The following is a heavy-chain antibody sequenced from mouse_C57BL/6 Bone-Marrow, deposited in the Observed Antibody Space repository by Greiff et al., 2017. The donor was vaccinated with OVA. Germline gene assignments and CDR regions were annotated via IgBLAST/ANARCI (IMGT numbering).Heavy chain of an antibody. Sequence: VQLQQSGAELVKPGASVKLSCKASGYTFTSYWMHWVKQRPGRGLEWIGRFDPNSGGTKYNEKFKSKATLTVDKPSSTAYMQLSSLTSEDSAVYYCAREGYDYDRAMDYWGQGTSVTVSS. J-gene: IGHJ4*01. D-gene: IGHD2-4*01. V-gene: IGHV1-72*01. CDR3: AREGYDYDRAMDY. CDR1: GYTFTSYW. CDR2: FDPNSGGT.